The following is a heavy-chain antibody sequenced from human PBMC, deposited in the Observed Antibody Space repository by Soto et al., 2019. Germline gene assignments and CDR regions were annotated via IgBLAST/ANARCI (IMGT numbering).Heavy chain of an antibody. CDR2: IYKSTTT. J-gene: IGHJ5*01. CDR1: GDSISTVDYF. V-gene: IGHV4-30-4*01. CDR3: XRXRXCLXXRXXPXWFDS. Sequence: QVHLLESGPGLVKPSQTLSLTCSVSGDSISTVDYFWAWIRQPPGQALEYIGYIYKSTTTYYNPSFESRVAISLDTSKSQFSLNVTSVTAADTAVYXCXRXRXCLXXRXXPXWFDSWGQGTLVTVSS.